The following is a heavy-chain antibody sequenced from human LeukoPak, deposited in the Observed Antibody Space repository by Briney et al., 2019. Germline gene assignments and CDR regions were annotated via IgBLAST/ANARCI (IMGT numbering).Heavy chain of an antibody. CDR2: IYPGDSDT. CDR1: GYSFTSYW. J-gene: IGHJ5*02. Sequence: GESVKISCKGSGYSFTSYWIGWVRQMPGKGLEWMGIIYPGDSDTRYSPSFQGQVTISADKSISTAYLQWSSLKASDTAMYYCARGGRDGYNFYWFDPWGQGTQVTVSS. V-gene: IGHV5-51*01. CDR3: ARGGRDGYNFYWFDP. D-gene: IGHD5-24*01.